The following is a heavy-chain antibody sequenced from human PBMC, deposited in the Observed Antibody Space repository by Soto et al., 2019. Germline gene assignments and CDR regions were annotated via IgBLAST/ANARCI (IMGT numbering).Heavy chain of an antibody. CDR1: GYSFTSYW. V-gene: IGHV5-51*01. CDR2: IYPGDSDT. Sequence: GESLKISCKASGYSFTSYWIGWVRQMPGKGLEWMGIIYPGDSDTIYSPSFQGQVTISADKSISTAYLQWNSLKASDTAMYSCARPRYSASYYYFDQWGQGTPVTVSS. CDR3: ARPRYSASYYYFDQ. D-gene: IGHD1-26*01. J-gene: IGHJ4*02.